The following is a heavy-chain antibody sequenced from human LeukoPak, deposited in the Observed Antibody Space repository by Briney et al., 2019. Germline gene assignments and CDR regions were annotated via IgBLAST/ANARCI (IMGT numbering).Heavy chain of an antibody. CDR2: IIPAFGRA. CDR3: ARGGSYTTGWYADY. CDR1: GGTFSNYD. V-gene: IGHV1-69*01. J-gene: IGHJ4*02. Sequence: SVKVPCKASGGTFSNYDIAWVRQAPGQGLEWMGGIIPAFGRADYAEKFRDRITITADETTSTAYMEVRSLTSEDTAVYYCARGGSYTTGWYADYWGQGTQVAVSS. D-gene: IGHD6-19*01.